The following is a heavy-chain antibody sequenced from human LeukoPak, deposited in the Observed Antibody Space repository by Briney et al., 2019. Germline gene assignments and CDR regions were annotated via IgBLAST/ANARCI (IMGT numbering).Heavy chain of an antibody. CDR2: ISYDGSNK. D-gene: IGHD4/OR15-4a*01. Sequence: GGSLRLSCAASGFTFSSYAMHWVRQAPGKGLEWVAVISYDGSNKYYADSVKGRFTISRDNSKNTLYLQMNSLRAEDTAVYYCAREAVLSFAFDIWGQGTMVTVSS. J-gene: IGHJ3*02. CDR1: GFTFSSYA. CDR3: AREAVLSFAFDI. V-gene: IGHV3-30-3*01.